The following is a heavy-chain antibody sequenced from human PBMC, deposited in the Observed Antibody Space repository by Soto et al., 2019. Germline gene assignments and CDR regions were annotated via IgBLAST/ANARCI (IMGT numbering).Heavy chain of an antibody. V-gene: IGHV1-69*13. Sequence: SVKVSCKTSGGIFNSYALSWVRQAPGQGPEWMGQIIPISGSPKYAQKFQGRVTITADESTNTAYMELTSLTSEDTAMYYCAREKFSNYFDPWGQGTQVTVSS. CDR2: IIPISGSP. CDR3: AREKFSNYFDP. J-gene: IGHJ5*02. CDR1: GGIFNSYA. D-gene: IGHD3-3*01.